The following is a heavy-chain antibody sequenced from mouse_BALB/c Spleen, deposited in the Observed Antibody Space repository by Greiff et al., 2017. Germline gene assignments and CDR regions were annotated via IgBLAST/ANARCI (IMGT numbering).Heavy chain of an antibody. CDR1: GYSFTSYW. CDR3: ARSMRYGAMDY. J-gene: IGHJ4*01. D-gene: IGHD2-14*01. Sequence: QVQLQQSGPELVKPGASVKMSCKASGYSFTSYWMHWVKQRPGQGLEWIGMIDPSDSETRLNQKFKDKATLTVDKSSSTAYMQLSSPTSEDSAVYYCARSMRYGAMDYWGQGTSVTVSS. CDR2: IDPSDSET. V-gene: IGHV1S127*01.